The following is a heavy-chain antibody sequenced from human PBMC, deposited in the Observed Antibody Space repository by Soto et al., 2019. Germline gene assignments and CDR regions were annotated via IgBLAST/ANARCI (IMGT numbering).Heavy chain of an antibody. V-gene: IGHV4-59*01. D-gene: IGHD1-26*01. Sequence: ETMSLPCSVSGGSISSFFWSWVRQPPGKGLEWIGYIFYNGNTNYNPSFESRVTMSVDTSKNQFSLNLSSVTAADTAVYYCARDRGGSYSHFDYWGQGARVTVS. J-gene: IGHJ4*02. CDR3: ARDRGGSYSHFDY. CDR2: IFYNGNT. CDR1: GGSISSFF.